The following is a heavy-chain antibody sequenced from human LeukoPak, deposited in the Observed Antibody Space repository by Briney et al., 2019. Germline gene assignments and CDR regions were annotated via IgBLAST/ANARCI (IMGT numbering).Heavy chain of an antibody. Sequence: PGGSLRLSCAASGFTFSSYAMHWVRQAPGKGLEWVAVISYDGSNKYYADSVKGRFTISRDNAKNSLYLQMNSLRAEDTAVYYCARDRDVLRFLEKPTDWGQGTLVTVSS. CDR2: ISYDGSNK. D-gene: IGHD3-3*01. V-gene: IGHV3-30*04. CDR1: GFTFSSYA. J-gene: IGHJ4*02. CDR3: ARDRDVLRFLEKPTD.